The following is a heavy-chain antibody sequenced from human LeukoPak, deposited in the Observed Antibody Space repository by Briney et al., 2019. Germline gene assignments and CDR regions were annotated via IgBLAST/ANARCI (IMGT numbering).Heavy chain of an antibody. Sequence: GGSLRLSCAASGFTFSSYAMSWVRQAPGKGLEWVSAISGSGGSTYDADSVKGRFTISRDNSKNTLYLQMNSLRAEDTAVCYCAKDLVGATPGPLFDYWGQGTLVTVSS. D-gene: IGHD1-26*01. CDR3: AKDLVGATPGPLFDY. V-gene: IGHV3-23*01. CDR1: GFTFSSYA. CDR2: ISGSGGST. J-gene: IGHJ4*02.